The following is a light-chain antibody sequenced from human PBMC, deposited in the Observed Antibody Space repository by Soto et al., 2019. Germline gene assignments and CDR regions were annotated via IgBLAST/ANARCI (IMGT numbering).Light chain of an antibody. CDR3: QSYDSSLSGWV. J-gene: IGLJ3*02. V-gene: IGLV1-40*01. CDR2: GNS. CDR1: SSNIGAGYD. Sequence: QPVLTQPPSVSGAPGQRVTISCTGSSSNIGAGYDVHWYQQLPGTAPKLLIYGNSNRPSGVPDRFSGSKSATSASLAITGLQAEDDADYYCQSYDSSLSGWVFGGGTKLTVL.